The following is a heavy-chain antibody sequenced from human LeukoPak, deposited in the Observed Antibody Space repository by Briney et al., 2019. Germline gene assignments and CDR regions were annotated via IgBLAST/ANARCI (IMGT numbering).Heavy chain of an antibody. J-gene: IGHJ4*02. D-gene: IGHD6-25*01. CDR3: ARGSIAAGNVFDC. CDR1: GDNVSSNSAA. Sequence: SQTLSLTCAISGDNVSSNSAAWNWIRQSPSRGLEWLGRTYYRSKWYNDYAVSVKSGITFNPDTSKNQFSLQLNSVTPEDTAMYFCARGSIAAGNVFDCWGQGALVTVSS. CDR2: TYYRSKWYN. V-gene: IGHV6-1*01.